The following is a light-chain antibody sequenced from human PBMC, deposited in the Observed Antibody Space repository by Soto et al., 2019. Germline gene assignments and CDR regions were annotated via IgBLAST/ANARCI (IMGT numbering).Light chain of an antibody. V-gene: IGKV1-5*01. CDR3: QQFDISTT. CDR2: DAS. Sequence: IQMTQSPSTLSASVGDRVTITCRASHNIERWMAWYQQKPGKAPSLLIFDASTLHSGVPSRFSGSGSGTDFTLTISSLQPDDVATSYRQQFDISTTFGQGTKVEVK. CDR1: HNIERW. J-gene: IGKJ1*01.